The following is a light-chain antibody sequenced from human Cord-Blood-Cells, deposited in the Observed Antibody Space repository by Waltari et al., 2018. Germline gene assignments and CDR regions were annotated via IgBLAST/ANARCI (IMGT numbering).Light chain of an antibody. CDR1: SSDVGSYNL. J-gene: IGLJ1*01. V-gene: IGLV2-23*01. CDR3: CSYAGSSTFV. CDR2: EGS. Sequence: QSALTQHASVSGSPGQSITISCTGTSSDVGSYNLVSWYQQHPGKAPKLMIYEGSKRPSGVSNRLSGSKSGNTASLTISALQAEDDADYYCCSYAGSSTFVFGTGTKVTVL.